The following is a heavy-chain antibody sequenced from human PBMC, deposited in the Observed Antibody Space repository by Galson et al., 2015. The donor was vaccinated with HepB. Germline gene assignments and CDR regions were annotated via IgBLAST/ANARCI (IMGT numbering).Heavy chain of an antibody. D-gene: IGHD1-1*01. V-gene: IGHV3-23*01. J-gene: IGHJ3*02. CDR3: AKDQVARNGKYDAFDI. Sequence: SLRLSCAASGFTFNNHAMSWVRQTPGKGLEWVSTIGGDAVDTLYADSVKGRFTISRDNSKNTLFLQMKSLRAEDTAEYYCAKDQVARNGKYDAFDIWGQGTMVTVSS. CDR2: IGGDAVDT. CDR1: GFTFNNHA.